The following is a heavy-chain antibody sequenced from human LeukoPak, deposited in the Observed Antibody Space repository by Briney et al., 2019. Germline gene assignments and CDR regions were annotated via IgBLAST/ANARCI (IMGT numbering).Heavy chain of an antibody. CDR3: ARDGVDTAMVDLIDY. V-gene: IGHV3-7*01. Sequence: GGSLRLSCTASGFTVSSSCISWVRQAPGKGLEWVANIKQDASETYDVDSVKGGFTISRDKAKNSLYLQMNSLRAEDRAVYYCARDGVDTAMVDLIDYWGQRNLVTVSP. CDR1: GFTVSSSC. CDR2: IKQDASET. D-gene: IGHD5-18*01. J-gene: IGHJ4*02.